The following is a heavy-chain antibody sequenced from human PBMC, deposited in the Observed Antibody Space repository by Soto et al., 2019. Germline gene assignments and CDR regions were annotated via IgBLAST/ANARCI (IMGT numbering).Heavy chain of an antibody. V-gene: IGHV3-33*01. CDR3: ARGYVSSDY. CDR2: MSSDGSNK. Sequence: GGSLRLSCAASGFTFSIFGMHWVRQAPGKGLEWVAVMSSDGSNKYYADSVKGRFTISRDNSKNTLFLQMNSLRAEDTAVYFCARGYVSSDYWGQGTLVTVSS. CDR1: GFTFSIFG. D-gene: IGHD6-6*01. J-gene: IGHJ4*02.